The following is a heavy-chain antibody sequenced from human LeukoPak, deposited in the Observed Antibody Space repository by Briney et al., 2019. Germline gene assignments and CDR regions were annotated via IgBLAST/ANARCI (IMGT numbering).Heavy chain of an antibody. Sequence: SVKVSCRASGYTFTSYYMHWVRQAPGQGLEWMGIINPSGGSTSYAQKFQGRVTMTRDTSTSTVYMELSSLRSEDTAVYYCARDLVQTTLSYYYYYGMDVWGQGTTVTVSS. CDR3: ARDLVQTTLSYYYYYGMDV. J-gene: IGHJ6*02. V-gene: IGHV1-46*01. D-gene: IGHD1-1*01. CDR2: INPSGGST. CDR1: GYTFTSYY.